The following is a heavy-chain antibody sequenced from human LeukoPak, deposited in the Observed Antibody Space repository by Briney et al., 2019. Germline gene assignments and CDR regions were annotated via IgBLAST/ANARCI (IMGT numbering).Heavy chain of an antibody. D-gene: IGHD6-19*01. Sequence: SETLSLTCTVSGGSSSSYYWSWIRQPPGKGLEWIGYIYYSGCTNYNPSLKRRVTISVDTSKNQFSLKLSSVTAADTAVYYCARDLIAVVGTSSDYYYYGMDVWGKGTTVTVSS. J-gene: IGHJ6*04. CDR1: GGSSSSYY. V-gene: IGHV4-59*01. CDR2: IYYSGCT. CDR3: ARDLIAVVGTSSDYYYYGMDV.